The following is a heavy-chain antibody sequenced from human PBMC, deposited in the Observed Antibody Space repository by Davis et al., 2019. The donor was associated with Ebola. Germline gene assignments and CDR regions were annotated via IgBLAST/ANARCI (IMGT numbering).Heavy chain of an antibody. V-gene: IGHV3-7*01. Sequence: PGGSLRLSCAASGFTFSSYAMSWVRQAPGKGLEWVANIKQDGSEKYYVDSVKGRFTISRDNSKNTLYLQMNSLRAEDTAVYYCARDQGHGFDDFWSGYHYGMDVWGQGTAVTVSS. J-gene: IGHJ6*02. D-gene: IGHD3-3*01. CDR1: GFTFSSYA. CDR3: ARDQGHGFDDFWSGYHYGMDV. CDR2: IKQDGSEK.